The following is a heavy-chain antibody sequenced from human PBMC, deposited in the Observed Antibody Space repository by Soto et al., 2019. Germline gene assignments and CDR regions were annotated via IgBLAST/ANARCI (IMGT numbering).Heavy chain of an antibody. Sequence: SETLSLTCTVSGGSISSSSYYWGWIRQPPGKGLEWIGSIYYSGSTYYNPSLKSRVTISVDTSKNQFSLKLSSVTAADTAVYYCASYRPLYGSGSFHFDYWGQGALVTVS. CDR1: GGSISSSSYY. V-gene: IGHV4-39*01. D-gene: IGHD3-10*01. CDR2: IYYSGST. J-gene: IGHJ4*02. CDR3: ASYRPLYGSGSFHFDY.